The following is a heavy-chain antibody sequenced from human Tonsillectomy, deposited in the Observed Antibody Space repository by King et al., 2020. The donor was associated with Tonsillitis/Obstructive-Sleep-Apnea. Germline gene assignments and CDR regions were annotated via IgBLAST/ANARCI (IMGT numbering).Heavy chain of an antibody. D-gene: IGHD3-9*01. Sequence: QLQESGPGLVKPSETLSLSCTVSGGSISTYYWSWIRQPPGKGLEWIGYIYYSGSTHYNPSLKSRVTISVDTSKNQLSLKLSSVTSADTAVYYCARGHYDILTCYFHYFASWGQGTLVTVSS. V-gene: IGHV4-59*01. J-gene: IGHJ4*02. CDR3: ARGHYDILTCYFHYFAS. CDR1: GGSISTYY. CDR2: IYYSGST.